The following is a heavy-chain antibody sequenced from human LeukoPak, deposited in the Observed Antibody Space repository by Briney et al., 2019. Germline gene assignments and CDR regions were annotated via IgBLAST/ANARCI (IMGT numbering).Heavy chain of an antibody. Sequence: PGGSLRLSCAASGFTFSSYEMNWVRQAPGKGLEWVSYISSSGSTIYYADSVKGRFTISRDNAKNSLYLQMNSLRAEDTAVYYCARDSRRSSSWYLQPKEYYFDYWGQGTLVTVSS. CDR1: GFTFSSYE. J-gene: IGHJ4*02. CDR3: ARDSRRSSSWYLQPKEYYFDY. D-gene: IGHD6-13*01. V-gene: IGHV3-48*03. CDR2: ISSSGSTI.